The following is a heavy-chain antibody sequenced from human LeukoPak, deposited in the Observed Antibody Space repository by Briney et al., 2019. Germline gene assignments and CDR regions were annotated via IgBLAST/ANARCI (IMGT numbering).Heavy chain of an antibody. CDR3: LRRGRGSTWYSY. Sequence: GESLKISCKGSGYSFPHHWIAWVRQLPGKGLEWMGSIYPGDSDTRVSPSFQGQVTISADKSINTAFLQWHSLQASDTAIYYCLRRGRGSTWYSYWGPGTLATVSS. CDR2: IYPGDSDT. D-gene: IGHD6-13*01. CDR1: GYSFPHHW. V-gene: IGHV5-51*01. J-gene: IGHJ4*02.